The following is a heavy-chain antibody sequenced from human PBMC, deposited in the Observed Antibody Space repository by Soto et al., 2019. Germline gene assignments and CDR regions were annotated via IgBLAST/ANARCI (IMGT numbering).Heavy chain of an antibody. Sequence: QVQLVQSGAEVKKPGSSVKVSCKASGGTFSSYTLNWVRQAPGQGVEWMGGIIPVFDTPKYAQKFQGRVIITADAYTSTDYKELSSLRSEDTAMYYCAKCLRIFGVDYGFDIWGQGTMVTVSS. CDR1: GGTFSSYT. V-gene: IGHV1-69*12. J-gene: IGHJ3*02. D-gene: IGHD3-3*01. CDR2: IIPVFDTP. CDR3: AKCLRIFGVDYGFDI.